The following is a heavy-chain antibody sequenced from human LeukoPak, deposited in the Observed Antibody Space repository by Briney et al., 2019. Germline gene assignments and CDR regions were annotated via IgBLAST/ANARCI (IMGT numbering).Heavy chain of an antibody. J-gene: IGHJ4*02. CDR2: INTNTGNA. CDR3: ARVPWKVAGTGGSGY. Sequence: GASVKVSCKASGYTFTSYAMNWVRQAPGQWLEWMGWINTNTGNATYAQVFTGRFVFSLATSVSTAYLQITSLKAAATAVYYCARVPWKVAGTGGSGYWGQGTLVTVSS. V-gene: IGHV7-4-1*02. D-gene: IGHD6-19*01. CDR1: GYTFTSYA.